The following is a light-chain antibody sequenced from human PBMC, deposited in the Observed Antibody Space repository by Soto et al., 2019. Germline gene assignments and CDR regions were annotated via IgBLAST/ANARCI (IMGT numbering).Light chain of an antibody. CDR3: QQYATSPLT. CDR2: GAS. V-gene: IGKV3-20*01. J-gene: IGKJ1*01. CDR1: QPISSHRY. Sequence: EIVLTQSPCTLSLTPGERATLSCRASQPISSHRYLAWYQQKPGQAPRLVIFGASNRATGIPDRFSASGSGTEFTLTISRLEPEDVAVYYCQQYATSPLTFGHGTKVDI.